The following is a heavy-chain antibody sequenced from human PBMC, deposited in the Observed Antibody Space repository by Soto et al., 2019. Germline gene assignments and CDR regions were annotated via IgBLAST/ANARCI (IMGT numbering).Heavy chain of an antibody. D-gene: IGHD2-21*01. CDR1: GGTFSNFA. Sequence: VLLEQSGAEVKKPGSSVKVSCKTSGGTFSNFAISWVRLAPGQGLEWMGVIIPKFSAPTYAQKFQGRVMFTXXESTSTAFMELSSLRSEDTAVYFCGRDRVMRGNSYYYGMDVWGQGTTVIVSS. CDR3: GRDRVMRGNSYYYGMDV. J-gene: IGHJ6*02. V-gene: IGHV1-69*05. CDR2: IIPKFSAP.